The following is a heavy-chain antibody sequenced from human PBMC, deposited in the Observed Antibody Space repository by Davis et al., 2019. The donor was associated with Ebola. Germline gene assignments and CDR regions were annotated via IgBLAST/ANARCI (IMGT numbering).Heavy chain of an antibody. J-gene: IGHJ3*02. CDR2: IKQDGSEK. D-gene: IGHD1-20*01. CDR1: GFTFSSYW. V-gene: IGHV3-7*03. Sequence: PGGSLRLSCAASGFTFSSYWMSWVRQAPGKGLEWVANIKQDGSEKYYVDSVKGRFTISRDNAKNSLHLQMNSLRAEDTAVYYCARDKMYNWNDVAAFDIWGQGTMVTVSS. CDR3: ARDKMYNWNDVAAFDI.